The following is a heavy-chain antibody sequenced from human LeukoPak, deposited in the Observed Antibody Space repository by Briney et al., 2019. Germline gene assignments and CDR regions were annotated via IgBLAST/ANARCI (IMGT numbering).Heavy chain of an antibody. CDR3: AKDRGYDFWSGYLDY. D-gene: IGHD3-3*01. CDR2: ISWNSGSI. CDR1: GFTFDDYA. V-gene: IGHV3-9*03. J-gene: IGHJ4*02. Sequence: GGSLRLSRAASGFTFDDYAMHWVRQAPGKGLEWVSGISWNSGSIGYADSVKGRFTISRDNAKNSLYLQMNSLRAEDMALYYCAKDRGYDFWSGYLDYWGQGTLVTVSS.